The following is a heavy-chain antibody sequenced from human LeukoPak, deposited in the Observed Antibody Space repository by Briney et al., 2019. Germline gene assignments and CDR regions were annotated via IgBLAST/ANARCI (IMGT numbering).Heavy chain of an antibody. J-gene: IGHJ4*02. CDR3: ARDPGYDYVWGSYFDY. CDR2: T. V-gene: IGHV3-53*01. D-gene: IGHD3-16*01. Sequence: TYYAGSVKGRFTISRDNSKDTLSLQMNSLRAEDTAVYYCARDPGYDYVWGSYFDYWGQGTLVTVSS.